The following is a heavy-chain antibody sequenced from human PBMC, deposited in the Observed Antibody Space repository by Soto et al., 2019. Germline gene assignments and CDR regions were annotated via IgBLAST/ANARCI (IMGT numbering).Heavy chain of an antibody. V-gene: IGHV3-48*03. CDR3: AIIRIKTMITDDAFDI. Sequence: PGGSLRLSCAASGFTFRSYEMNWVRQAPGKGLEWVSCISSSGSTIYYADSVKGRFTISRDNAKNSLYLQMNSLRAEDTAVYYCAIIRIKTMITDDAFDIWGQGTMVTVS. D-gene: IGHD3-16*01. CDR1: GFTFRSYE. CDR2: ISSSGSTI. J-gene: IGHJ3*02.